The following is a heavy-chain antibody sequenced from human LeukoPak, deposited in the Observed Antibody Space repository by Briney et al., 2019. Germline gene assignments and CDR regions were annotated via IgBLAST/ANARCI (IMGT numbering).Heavy chain of an antibody. CDR2: IYYSGTT. Sequence: SETLSLTCAVYGGSFSGYYWSWIRQPPGKGLEWIGYIYYSGTTNYNPSLKSRVTISVDTSKNQFSLKLSSVTAADTAVYYCAREEGDFWSGYLLDYWGQGTLVTVSS. J-gene: IGHJ4*02. CDR1: GGSFSGYY. CDR3: AREEGDFWSGYLLDY. V-gene: IGHV4-59*12. D-gene: IGHD3-3*01.